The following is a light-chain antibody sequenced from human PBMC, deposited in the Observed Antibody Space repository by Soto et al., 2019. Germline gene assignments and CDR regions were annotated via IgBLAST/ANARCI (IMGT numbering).Light chain of an antibody. J-gene: IGKJ3*01. V-gene: IGKV1-5*03. CDR2: KAS. CDR1: QSIGNW. Sequence: DVQMTQTPSSLSASVGDRVILTCRASQSIGNWLAWYQQKPGKAPKLLIYKASSLESGVPTRFSGSGSGTDFTLNISSLQPEDFATYYCQQYNSYVFGPGTKVDIK. CDR3: QQYNSYV.